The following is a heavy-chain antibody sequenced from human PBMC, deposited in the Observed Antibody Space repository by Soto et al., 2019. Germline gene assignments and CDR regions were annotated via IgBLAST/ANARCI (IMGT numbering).Heavy chain of an antibody. CDR1: GGSISSGGYY. V-gene: IGHV4-31*03. Sequence: SETLSLTCTVSGGSISSGGYYWSWIRQHPGKGLEWIGYIYYSGSTYYNPSLKSRVTISVDTSKNQFSLKLSSVTAADTAVYYCARDPVYYDSSGYYPYSYYGMDVWGQGTTLTVSS. J-gene: IGHJ6*02. D-gene: IGHD3-22*01. CDR2: IYYSGST. CDR3: ARDPVYYDSSGYYPYSYYGMDV.